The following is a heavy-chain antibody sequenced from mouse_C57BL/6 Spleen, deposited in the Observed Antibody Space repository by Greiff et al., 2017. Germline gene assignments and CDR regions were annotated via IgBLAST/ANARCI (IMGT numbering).Heavy chain of an antibody. CDR1: GYTFTSYW. CDR3: ARTRGIYYDDEDYAMDY. V-gene: IGHV1-64*01. CDR2: IHPNSGST. Sequence: VQLQQPGAELVKPGASVKLSCKASGYTFTSYWMHWVKQRPGQGLEWIGMIHPNSGSTNYNEKFKSKATLTVDKSSSTSYMQLSSRTSEDSAVYYCARTRGIYYDDEDYAMDYWGQGTSVTVSS. D-gene: IGHD2-4*01. J-gene: IGHJ4*01.